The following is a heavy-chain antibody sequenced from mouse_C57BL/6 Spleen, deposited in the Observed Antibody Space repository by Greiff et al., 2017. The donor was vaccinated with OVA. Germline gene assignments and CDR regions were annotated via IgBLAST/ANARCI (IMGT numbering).Heavy chain of an antibody. J-gene: IGHJ3*01. CDR1: GYAFSSSW. CDR2: IYPGDGDT. D-gene: IGHD2-4*01. V-gene: IGHV1-82*01. CDR3: ASYDYDGGPWFAY. Sequence: VQLQQSGPELVKPGASVKISCKASGYAFSSSWMNWVKQRPGKGLEWIGRIYPGDGDTNYNGKFKGKATLTADKSSSTAYMQLSSLTSEDSAVYVCASYDYDGGPWFAYWGQGTLVTVSA.